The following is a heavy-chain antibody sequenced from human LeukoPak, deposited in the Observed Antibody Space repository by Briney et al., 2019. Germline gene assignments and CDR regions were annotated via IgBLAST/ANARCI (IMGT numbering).Heavy chain of an antibody. CDR1: GGSISSGSYY. J-gene: IGHJ4*02. CDR2: IYTSGST. Sequence: SETLSLTCTVSGGSISSGSYYWSWIRQPAGKGLEWIGRIYTSGSTNYNPSLKSRVTISVDTSKNQFSLKLRSVTAADTAVYYCARGDYSNYVAFFDYWGQGTLVTVSS. V-gene: IGHV4-61*02. CDR3: ARGDYSNYVAFFDY. D-gene: IGHD4-11*01.